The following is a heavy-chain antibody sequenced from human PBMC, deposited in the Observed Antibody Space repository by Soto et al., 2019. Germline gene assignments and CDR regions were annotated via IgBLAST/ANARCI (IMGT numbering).Heavy chain of an antibody. Sequence: PSETLSLTCTFSCGSISSYYWSWIRQPAGKGLEWIGRIYTSGSTNYNPSLKSRVTMSVDTSKNQFSLKLSSVTAADTAVYYCARDRGRDFWSGYSIFDYWGQGTLVTVSS. D-gene: IGHD3-3*01. CDR2: IYTSGST. V-gene: IGHV4-4*07. CDR1: CGSISSYY. J-gene: IGHJ4*02. CDR3: ARDRGRDFWSGYSIFDY.